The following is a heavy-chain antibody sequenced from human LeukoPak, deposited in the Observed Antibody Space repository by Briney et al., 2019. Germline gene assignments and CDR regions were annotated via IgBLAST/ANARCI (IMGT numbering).Heavy chain of an antibody. D-gene: IGHD3-9*01. J-gene: IGHJ4*02. CDR2: ISGGRTGT. Sequence: GGSLRLSCAASGFXFSSYAMGWVRQAPGKGLEWVSGISGGRTGTYYADSVKGRFTISRDNSKNTLYLQMNSLRAEDTAVYYCAKCTRVDWLPIDYWGQGTLVTVSS. CDR3: AKCTRVDWLPIDY. CDR1: GFXFSSYA. V-gene: IGHV3-23*01.